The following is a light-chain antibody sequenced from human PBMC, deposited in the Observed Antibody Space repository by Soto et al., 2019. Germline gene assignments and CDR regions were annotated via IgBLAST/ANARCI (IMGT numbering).Light chain of an antibody. Sequence: QSALTQPASVSGSPGQSISISCAGSSSDVGAYNFVSWYQQHPGKVPKLLIYEVSKRPSGISTRFSGSKSGSTASLTISGLQSEDEADYYCSSFTATNTWVFGGRTELTVL. V-gene: IGLV2-14*01. CDR3: SSFTATNTWV. CDR1: SSDVGAYNF. CDR2: EVS. J-gene: IGLJ3*02.